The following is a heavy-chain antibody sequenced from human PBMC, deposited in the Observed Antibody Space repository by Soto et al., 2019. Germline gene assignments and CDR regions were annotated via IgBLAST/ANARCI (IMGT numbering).Heavy chain of an antibody. J-gene: IGHJ5*02. CDR3: ARDWSAFDFWSGFTGFRYNWFDP. CDR2: INAGDGNT. Sequence: ASVKVSCKASGYTFTSYAMHWVRQAPGQRLEWMGWINAGDGNTKYSQKFQGRVTITRDTSASTAYMELRSLRSDDTAVYYCARDWSAFDFWSGFTGFRYNWFDPWGQGTLVTVSS. V-gene: IGHV1-3*01. CDR1: GYTFTSYA. D-gene: IGHD3-3*01.